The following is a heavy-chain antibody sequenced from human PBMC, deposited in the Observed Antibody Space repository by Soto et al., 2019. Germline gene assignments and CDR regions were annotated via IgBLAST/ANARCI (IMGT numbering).Heavy chain of an antibody. V-gene: IGHV1-69*02. D-gene: IGHD3-22*01. CDR2: IIPILGIA. J-gene: IGHJ3*02. CDR3: ARFSHDSSGLADAFDI. Sequence: QVQLVQSGAEVKKPGSSVKVSCKASGGTFSSYTISWVRQAPGQGLEWMGRIIPILGIANYAQKFQGRVTLTADKSTSTACMELSSLRSEDTAVYYCARFSHDSSGLADAFDIWGQGTMVTVSS. CDR1: GGTFSSYT.